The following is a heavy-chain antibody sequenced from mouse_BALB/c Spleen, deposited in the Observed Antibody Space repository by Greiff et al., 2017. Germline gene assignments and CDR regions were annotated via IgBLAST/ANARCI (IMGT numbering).Heavy chain of an antibody. Sequence: VQLQQSGAELAKPGASVKMSCKASGYTFTSYWMHWVKQRPGQGLEWIGYINPSTGYTEYNQKFKDKATLTADKSSSTAYMQLSSLTSEDSAVYDGARTAITTDTKMYFDDWGQGSTLTVSS. D-gene: IGHD1-2*01. CDR1: GYTFTSYW. CDR2: INPSTGYT. J-gene: IGHJ2*01. CDR3: ARTAITTDTKMYFDD. V-gene: IGHV1-7*01.